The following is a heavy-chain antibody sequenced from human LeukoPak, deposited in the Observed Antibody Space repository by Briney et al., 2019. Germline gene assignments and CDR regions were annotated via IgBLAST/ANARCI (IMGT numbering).Heavy chain of an antibody. J-gene: IGHJ3*02. D-gene: IGHD3-22*01. Sequence: GGSLRLSCAASGFTFSSYSMNWVRQAPGKGLEWVSYISSSSSTIYYADSVKGRFTISRDNAKNSLYLQMNSLRTEDTALYYCAKVRAYYYDSSGYYYPEAFDIWGQGTMVTVSS. CDR2: ISSSSSTI. CDR3: AKVRAYYYDSSGYYYPEAFDI. CDR1: GFTFSSYS. V-gene: IGHV3-48*01.